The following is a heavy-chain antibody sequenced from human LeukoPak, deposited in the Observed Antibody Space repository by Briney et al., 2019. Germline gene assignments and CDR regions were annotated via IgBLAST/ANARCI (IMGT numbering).Heavy chain of an antibody. CDR1: GLTFRSYG. CDR3: AKDGATQYLDY. V-gene: IGHV3-30*02. CDR2: IWYDGSNK. D-gene: IGHD2-15*01. Sequence: QTGGSLRLSCAASGLTFRSYGMHWVRQAPGKGLEWVAFIWYDGSNKYYADSVKGRFTISRDNSRNTLFLQMNSLRAEDTAVYYCAKDGATQYLDYWGERPLGSLSS. J-gene: IGHJ4*02.